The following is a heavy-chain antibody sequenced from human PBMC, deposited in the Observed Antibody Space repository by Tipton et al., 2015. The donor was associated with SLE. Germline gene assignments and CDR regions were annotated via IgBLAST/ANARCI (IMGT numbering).Heavy chain of an antibody. CDR3: ASALLVSLDY. Sequence: RSLRLPCAASGFTFSIYAMHWVRQAPGKGLEWVAVISYDGSNKYYADSVKGRFTISRDNSKNTLYLQMNSLRAEDTAVYYCASALLVSLDYWGQGTLVTVSS. V-gene: IGHV3-30*04. CDR2: ISYDGSNK. J-gene: IGHJ4*02. D-gene: IGHD4-23*01. CDR1: GFTFSIYA.